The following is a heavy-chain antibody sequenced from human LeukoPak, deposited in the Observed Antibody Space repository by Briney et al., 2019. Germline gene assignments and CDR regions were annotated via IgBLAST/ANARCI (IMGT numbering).Heavy chain of an antibody. CDR1: GGSISSYY. CDR2: IYYSGST. CDR3: ARMWGELRWELLGPAYYYYYGMDV. J-gene: IGHJ6*02. D-gene: IGHD1-26*01. V-gene: IGHV4-59*01. Sequence: SETLSLTCTVSGGSISSYYWSWIQQPPGKGLEWIGYIYYSGSTNYNPSLKSRVTISVDTSKNQFSLKLSSVTAADTAVYYCARMWGELRWELLGPAYYYYYGMDVWGQGTTVTVSS.